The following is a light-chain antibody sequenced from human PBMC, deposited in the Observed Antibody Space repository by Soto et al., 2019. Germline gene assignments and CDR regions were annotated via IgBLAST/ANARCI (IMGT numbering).Light chain of an antibody. Sequence: IVRTQSPGTLSGSPGERVTFSCRASQSVSSNLAWYQQKPGQPPRLIISGASTRAPGIPDRFSGSGAGTEFTLTISSLQSEDFAYYYCQQYQNWPLITFGQGTRLEIK. J-gene: IGKJ5*01. CDR1: QSVSSN. CDR3: QQYQNWPLIT. V-gene: IGKV3-15*01. CDR2: GAS.